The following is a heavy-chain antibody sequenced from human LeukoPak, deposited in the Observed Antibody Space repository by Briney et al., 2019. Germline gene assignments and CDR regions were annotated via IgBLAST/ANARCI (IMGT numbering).Heavy chain of an antibody. D-gene: IGHD3-22*01. V-gene: IGHV4-38-2*01. Sequence: SETLCLTCAVSGYSISSGYYWGWIRQPPGKGLEWIGSIYHSGSTYYNPSLKSRVTISVDTSKNQFSLKLSSVTAADTAVYYCARVGDNDSSGYYKGNYWGQGTLVTVSS. CDR2: IYHSGST. CDR1: GYSISSGYY. J-gene: IGHJ4*02. CDR3: ARVGDNDSSGYYKGNY.